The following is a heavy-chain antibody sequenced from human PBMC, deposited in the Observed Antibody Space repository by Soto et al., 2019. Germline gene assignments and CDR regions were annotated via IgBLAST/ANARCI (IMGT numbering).Heavy chain of an antibody. Sequence: SETLSLTCTVSGDSINGNYWSWVRQPPGKGPEWIGEIYDSGTTYYNPSLNSRATISLDKSKNQFSLNLNSVTAADTAVYYCARNRGYSQGDWGPGTLVTV. CDR3: ARNRGYSQGD. J-gene: IGHJ4*02. CDR2: IYDSGTT. V-gene: IGHV4-4*02. CDR1: GDSINGNY. D-gene: IGHD5-18*01.